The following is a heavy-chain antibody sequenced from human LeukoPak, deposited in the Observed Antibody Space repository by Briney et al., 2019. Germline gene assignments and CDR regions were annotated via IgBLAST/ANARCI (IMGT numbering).Heavy chain of an antibody. Sequence: SETLSLTCAVYGGSFTGYYWSWIRQPQGKGLEWIGEINHSGSTNYNPSLKSRVTISVDTSKNQFSLKLSSVTAADTAVYYCARGAMYYFDYWGQGTLVTVSS. J-gene: IGHJ4*02. CDR1: GGSFTGYY. V-gene: IGHV4-34*01. D-gene: IGHD5-18*01. CDR2: INHSGST. CDR3: ARGAMYYFDY.